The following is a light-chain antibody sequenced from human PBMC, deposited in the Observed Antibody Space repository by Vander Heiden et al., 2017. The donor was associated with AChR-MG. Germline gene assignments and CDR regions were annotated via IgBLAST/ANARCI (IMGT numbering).Light chain of an antibody. V-gene: IGKV4-1*01. CDR1: QNILYSSNNKNH. CDR2: WAS. CDR3: QQDDSSPFT. J-gene: IGKJ4*01. Sequence: DIVMTQSPDSLAVSLGERANINCKSSQNILYSSNNKNHLAWYQQKPGQPPKLLIYWASAREYGVPDRFSGRGSGTDFTLTISSLQAEDVAVYYCQQDDSSPFTFGGGTKVEIK.